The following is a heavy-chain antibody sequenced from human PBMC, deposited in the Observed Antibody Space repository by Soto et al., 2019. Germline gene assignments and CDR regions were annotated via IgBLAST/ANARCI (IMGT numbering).Heavy chain of an antibody. CDR2: MNPNSGST. V-gene: IGHV1-8*01. J-gene: IGHJ4*02. Sequence: GASVKVSCKASGYTFTSYDINWVRQATGQGLEWMGWMNPNSGSTGYAQKFQGRVTMTRNTSISTAYMELSSLRSEDTAVYYCVDVFTGSTFGYWGQGTLVTVSS. D-gene: IGHD3-9*01. CDR3: VDVFTGSTFGY. CDR1: GYTFTSYD.